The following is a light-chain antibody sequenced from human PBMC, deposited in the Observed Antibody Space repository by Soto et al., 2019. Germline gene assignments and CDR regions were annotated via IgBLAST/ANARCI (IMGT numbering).Light chain of an antibody. J-gene: IGKJ2*02. Sequence: DIQMTQSPSSLSASVGDRVTITCQASQDIGDYLNWYQKKPGKAPELLIYDASNLETGVPSRFGGSGSGTDFTFTISSLQAEDSATYYCQQYDHLIRTFGPGTKLEIK. CDR1: QDIGDY. CDR2: DAS. V-gene: IGKV1-33*01. CDR3: QQYDHLIRT.